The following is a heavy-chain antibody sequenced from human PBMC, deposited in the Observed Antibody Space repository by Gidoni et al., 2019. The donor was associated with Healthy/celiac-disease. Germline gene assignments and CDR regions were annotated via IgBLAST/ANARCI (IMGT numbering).Heavy chain of an antibody. Sequence: QVQLQQWGAGLLKPSETLSLTRAVYGGSFSGYYWSWIRQPPGKGLEWIGEINHSGSTNYNPSLKSRVTISVDTSKNQFSLKLSSVTAADTAVYYCAKNDYGDYPDYWGQGTLVTVSS. CDR3: AKNDYGDYPDY. V-gene: IGHV4-34*01. CDR1: GGSFSGYY. CDR2: INHSGST. J-gene: IGHJ4*02. D-gene: IGHD4-17*01.